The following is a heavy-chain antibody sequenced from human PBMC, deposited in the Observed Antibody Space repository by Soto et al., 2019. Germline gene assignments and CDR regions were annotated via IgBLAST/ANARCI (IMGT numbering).Heavy chain of an antibody. J-gene: IGHJ4*02. V-gene: IGHV3-15*01. CDR2: IIIKTDSETT. CDR1: GFAFSNAW. CDR3: ASGAGRADFDY. Sequence: EVQLVESGGGLVKPGGSLRLSCAASGFAFSNAWMSWVRQAPGKGLEWVGRIIIKTDSETTDYTAPVKDRFFMSRXDAQNALFLQMNILETEDTAVYDCASGAGRADFDYWGQGTLVTVSS.